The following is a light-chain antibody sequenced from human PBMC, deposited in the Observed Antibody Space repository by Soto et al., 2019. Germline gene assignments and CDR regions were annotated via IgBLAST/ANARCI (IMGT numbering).Light chain of an antibody. CDR2: EVS. J-gene: IGLJ2*01. Sequence: ALTQPPSASGSPGQSVTISCTGTSSDVGGYNYVSWYQQHPGKAPKLMIYEVSKRPSGVPDRFSGSKSGNTASLTVSGLQAEDEADYYCSSYAGSNNFDVVFGGGTKLTVL. V-gene: IGLV2-8*01. CDR1: SSDVGGYNY. CDR3: SSYAGSNNFDVV.